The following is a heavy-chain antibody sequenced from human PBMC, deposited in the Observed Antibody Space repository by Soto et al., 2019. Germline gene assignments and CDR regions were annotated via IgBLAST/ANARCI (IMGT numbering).Heavy chain of an antibody. CDR2: ISYDGSNK. Sequence: GGSLRLSCAASGFTFSSYAMHWVRQAPGKGLEWVAVISYDGSNKYYADSVKGRFTISRDNSKNTLYLQMNSLRAEDTAVYYCARDPGGQQLVPYYYYGMDVWGQGTTVTVSS. D-gene: IGHD6-13*01. V-gene: IGHV3-30-3*01. CDR1: GFTFSSYA. J-gene: IGHJ6*02. CDR3: ARDPGGQQLVPYYYYGMDV.